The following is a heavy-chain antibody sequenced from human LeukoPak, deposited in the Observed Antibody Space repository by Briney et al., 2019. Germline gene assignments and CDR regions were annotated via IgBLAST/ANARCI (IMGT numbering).Heavy chain of an antibody. V-gene: IGHV1-46*01. CDR1: GHTFTRYF. J-gene: IGHJ4*02. D-gene: IGHD2-15*01. CDR2: INPSGGST. Sequence: ASVKVSCKASGHTFTRYFIHWVRQAPGRGLEWMGTINPSGGSTGYAQKFQGRVTMTRDTSTSTVYMELSSLRSEDTAVYYCAREGGGGIDIEPSFDYWGQGTLVTVSS. CDR3: AREGGGGIDIEPSFDY.